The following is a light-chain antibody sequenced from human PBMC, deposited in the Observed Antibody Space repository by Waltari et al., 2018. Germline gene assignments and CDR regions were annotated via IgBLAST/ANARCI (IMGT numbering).Light chain of an antibody. V-gene: IGKV1-5*03. Sequence: DIQMTQSPSTLSASVGDRVTITCRASQSISSRLAWYQQKPGKAPKRLIYKASSLESGVPSRFSGSGSGTEFTLTISSLQPDDFATYYCQQYNSYPYTFGQGTKLEIK. J-gene: IGKJ2*01. CDR1: QSISSR. CDR3: QQYNSYPYT. CDR2: KAS.